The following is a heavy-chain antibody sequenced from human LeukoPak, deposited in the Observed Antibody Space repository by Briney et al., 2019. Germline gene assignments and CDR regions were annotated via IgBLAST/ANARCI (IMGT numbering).Heavy chain of an antibody. CDR3: ARVRYSGYGDFDY. CDR2: IYYSGST. V-gene: IGHV4-61*01. J-gene: IGHJ4*02. D-gene: IGHD5-12*01. CDR1: GGSISSGSYY. Sequence: SETLSLTCTVSGGSISSGSYYWSWIRQPPGKGLQWIGHIYYSGSTKYNPSLKSRVTISVDTSKNQFSLKLSSVTPADTAVYYCARVRYSGYGDFDYWGQGTLVTVSS.